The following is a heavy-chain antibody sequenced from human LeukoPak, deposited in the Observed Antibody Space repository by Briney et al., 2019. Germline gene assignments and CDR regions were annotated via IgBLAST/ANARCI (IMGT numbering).Heavy chain of an antibody. CDR2: ISGDGGST. CDR1: GFTFDDYA. Sequence: GGSLRLSCAASGFTFDDYAMHWVRQAPGKGLEWVSLISGDGGSTYYADSVKGRFTISRDNSKNSLYLQMNSLRAGDTAVYYCARRIVAGAFDIWGQGTMVTVSS. V-gene: IGHV3-43*02. D-gene: IGHD3-22*01. J-gene: IGHJ3*02. CDR3: ARRIVAGAFDI.